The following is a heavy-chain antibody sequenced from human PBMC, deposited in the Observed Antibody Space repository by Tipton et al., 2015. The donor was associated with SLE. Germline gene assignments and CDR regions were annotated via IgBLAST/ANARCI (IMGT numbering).Heavy chain of an antibody. V-gene: IGHV4-61*02. CDR2: IYTSGST. J-gene: IGHJ6*03. CDR3: ARGGRLVEGPMDV. Sequence: TLSLTCTVSGGSISSGSYYWSWIRQPAGKGLEWIGRIYTSGSTNYNSSLKSRVTISVDTSKNQFSLKLSSVTAADTAVYYCARGGRLVEGPMDVWGKGTTVTVSS. D-gene: IGHD6-19*01. CDR1: GGSISSGSYY.